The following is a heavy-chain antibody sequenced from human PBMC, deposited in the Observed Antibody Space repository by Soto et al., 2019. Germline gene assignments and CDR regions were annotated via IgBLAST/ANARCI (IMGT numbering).Heavy chain of an antibody. J-gene: IGHJ5*02. Sequence: GGSLRLSCAASGLTFSTSAMHWVRQAPGKGLEWVAMISHDGSHEYYGDSVKGRFSVSRDNSHNTLHLQMNSLRIEDTAVYFCARNTDHRLVRGWLDPWGQGTLVTVSS. V-gene: IGHV3-30-3*01. CDR3: ARNTDHRLVRGWLDP. CDR2: ISHDGSHE. CDR1: GLTFSTSA. D-gene: IGHD3-10*01.